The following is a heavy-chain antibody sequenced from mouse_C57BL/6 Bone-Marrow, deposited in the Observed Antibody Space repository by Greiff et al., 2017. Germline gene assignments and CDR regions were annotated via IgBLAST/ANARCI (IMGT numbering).Heavy chain of an antibody. V-gene: IGHV1-82*01. CDR3: ARSCNGNYPMDY. CDR2: IYPGDGDT. Sequence: QVQLQQSGPELVKPGASVKISCKASGYAFSSSWMNWVKQRPGQGLEWIGRIYPGDGDTNYNGKFKGKATLTADKSSSTAYMPLSILTSEDSAVYFGARSCNGNYPMDYWGQGTSVTVSS. CDR1: GYAFSSSW. J-gene: IGHJ4*01. D-gene: IGHD2-1*01.